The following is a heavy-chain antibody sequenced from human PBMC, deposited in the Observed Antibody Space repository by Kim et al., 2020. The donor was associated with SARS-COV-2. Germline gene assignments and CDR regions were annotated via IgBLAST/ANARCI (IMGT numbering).Heavy chain of an antibody. D-gene: IGHD3-16*01. Sequence: GGSLRLSCAASGFTFDISPMSWVRQAPGKGLEWVSAIDGSGDRTYYAGSVKGRFTISRDNSKNTLYLQMNTLRADDTALYYCAKDRPGGDAFDIWGQGT. CDR1: GFTFDISP. CDR3: AKDRPGGDAFDI. CDR2: IDGSGDRT. V-gene: IGHV3-23*01. J-gene: IGHJ3*02.